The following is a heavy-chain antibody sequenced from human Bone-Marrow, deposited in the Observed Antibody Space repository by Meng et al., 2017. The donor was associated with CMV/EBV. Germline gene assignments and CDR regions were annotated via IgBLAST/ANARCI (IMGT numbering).Heavy chain of an antibody. CDR2: IYYSGST. CDR3: ARMIAAAVDY. D-gene: IGHD6-13*01. J-gene: IGHJ4*03. V-gene: IGHV4-59*01. CDR1: GGSISSYY. Sequence: SETLSLTCTVSGGSISSYYWSWVRQPPGKGLEWIGYIYYSGSTNYNPSLKSRVTISVDTSQNQFSLKLSSVTAADTAVYYCARMIAAAVDYWGQGTVVTVSS.